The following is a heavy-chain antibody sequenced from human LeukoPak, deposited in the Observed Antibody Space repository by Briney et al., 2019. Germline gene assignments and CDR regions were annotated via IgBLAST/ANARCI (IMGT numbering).Heavy chain of an antibody. D-gene: IGHD3/OR15-3a*01. CDR3: ARHPLDYYFDY. V-gene: IGHV4-39*01. CDR2: IYYSGST. J-gene: IGHJ4*02. Sequence: KPSETLSLTCTVPGGSLSSSSYYWGWIRQPPGKGLEWIGSIYYSGSTYYNPSLKSRVTISVDTSKNQFSLKLSSVTAADTAVYYCARHPLDYYFDYWGQGTLVTVSS. CDR1: GGSLSSSSYY.